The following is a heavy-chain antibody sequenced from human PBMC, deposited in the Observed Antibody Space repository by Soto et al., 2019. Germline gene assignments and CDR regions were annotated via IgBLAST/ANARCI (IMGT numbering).Heavy chain of an antibody. V-gene: IGHV1-46*01. D-gene: IGHD3-10*01. CDR2: INPSGGKT. J-gene: IGHJ4*02. CDR1: GYTFTNHY. CDR3: ARDEYHYGSGSSYSTLDD. Sequence: QVQLEQSGAEVKKPGASVKVSCKASGYTFTNHYIHWVRQGPGQGPEWMGTINPSGGKTDYAQKFKGRVTLTSDTPTSTVYMELRSLRSEDTANYYCARDEYHYGSGSSYSTLDDWGQGTLVTVSS.